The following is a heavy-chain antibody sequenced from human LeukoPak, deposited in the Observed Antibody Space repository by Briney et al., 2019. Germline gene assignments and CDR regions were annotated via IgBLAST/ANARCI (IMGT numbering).Heavy chain of an antibody. V-gene: IGHV1-2*02. CDR1: GYTFTGYY. Sequence: ASVKDSCKASGYTFTGYYMHWVRQAPGQGLEWMGWINPNSGGTNYAQKFQGRVTMTRDTSISTAYMELSRLRSDDTAVYYCARVPPIRAYCGGDCSYWFDPWGQGTLVTVSS. J-gene: IGHJ5*02. CDR2: INPNSGGT. CDR3: ARVPPIRAYCGGDCSYWFDP. D-gene: IGHD2-21*02.